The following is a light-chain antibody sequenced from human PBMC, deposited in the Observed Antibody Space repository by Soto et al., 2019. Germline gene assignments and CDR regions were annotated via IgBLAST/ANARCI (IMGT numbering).Light chain of an antibody. J-gene: IGKJ5*01. CDR1: QGISTY. CDR2: GAS. V-gene: IGKV1-9*01. CDR3: QQAYSFPIT. Sequence: IQLTQSPSSLSASVGDRVAITCRASQGISTYLSWYQQKPGKAPKLLIYGASTLQTGVPSRFSGSGSGTDFTLTITSLQPEDFATYYCQQAYSFPITFGQGTRLDI.